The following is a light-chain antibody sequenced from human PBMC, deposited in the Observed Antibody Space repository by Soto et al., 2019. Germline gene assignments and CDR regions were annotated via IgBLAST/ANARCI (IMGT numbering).Light chain of an antibody. CDR1: QTISSW. CDR2: KAS. V-gene: IGKV1-5*03. CDR3: QQYHSYWT. Sequence: DIQMTQSPSTLSGSVGDRVTITCRASQTISSWLAWYQQKPGKAPXXLIYKASTLKSGVPSRFIGSGSGTEFPLTISSLQTDDFSTYYCQQYHSYWTFGQGTKVDIK. J-gene: IGKJ1*01.